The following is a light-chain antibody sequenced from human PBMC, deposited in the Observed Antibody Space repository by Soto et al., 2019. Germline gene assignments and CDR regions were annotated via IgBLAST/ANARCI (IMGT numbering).Light chain of an antibody. CDR3: KNFGGTTFT. V-gene: IGKV3-20*01. J-gene: IGKJ5*01. Sequence: PGGGGTLSWRASQSVSSSYIAWYKQRTGQTNSILIYGESTRATGIPDRLSGSGSGTHFTLTISRLEPGELAVYDCKNFGGTTFTLGKGTKLDIK. CDR2: GES. CDR1: QSVSSSY.